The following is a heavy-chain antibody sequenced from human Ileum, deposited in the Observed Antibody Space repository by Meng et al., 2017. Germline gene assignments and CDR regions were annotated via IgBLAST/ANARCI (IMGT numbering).Heavy chain of an antibody. CDR3: VTDSSSYYRWYY. CDR2: ISGRGGAA. CDR1: GFSIGNWG. Sequence: EVHRVEAGGGLVEPGGSRGLSCAASGFSIGNWGMSWVRQVPGKGLEWVSGISGRGGAADYADSVTGRFTMSRDNSKNTLFLQMDSLRAEDTGIYYCVTDSSSYYRWYYWGHGTLVTVSS. J-gene: IGHJ4*01. D-gene: IGHD3-22*01. V-gene: IGHV3-23*04.